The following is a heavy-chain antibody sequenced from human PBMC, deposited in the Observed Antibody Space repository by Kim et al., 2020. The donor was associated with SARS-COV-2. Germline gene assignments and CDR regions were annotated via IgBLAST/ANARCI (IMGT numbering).Heavy chain of an antibody. CDR3: ARHRYCSSTSCYIDAFDI. CDR1: GYSFTSYW. CDR2: IDPSDSYT. V-gene: IGHV5-10-1*01. Sequence: GESLKISCKGSGYSFTSYWISWVRQMPGKGLEWMGRIDPSDSYTNYSPSFQGHVTISADKSISTAYLQWSSLKASDTAMYYCARHRYCSSTSCYIDAFDIWGQGTMVTVSS. D-gene: IGHD2-2*02. J-gene: IGHJ3*02.